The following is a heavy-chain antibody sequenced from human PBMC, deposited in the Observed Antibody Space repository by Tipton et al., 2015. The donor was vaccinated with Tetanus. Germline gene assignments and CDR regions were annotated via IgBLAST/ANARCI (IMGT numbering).Heavy chain of an antibody. J-gene: IGHJ4*02. CDR2: INHSGST. D-gene: IGHD3-22*01. CDR3: ARGPTYYYDSSGYRNFDY. CDR1: GGSFSGYY. V-gene: IGHV4-34*01. Sequence: LRLSCAVYGGSFSGYYWSWIRQPPGKGLEWIGEINHSGSTNYNPSLKSRVTISVDTSKNQFSLKLSSVTAADTAVYYCARGPTYYYDSSGYRNFDYWGQGTLVTVSS.